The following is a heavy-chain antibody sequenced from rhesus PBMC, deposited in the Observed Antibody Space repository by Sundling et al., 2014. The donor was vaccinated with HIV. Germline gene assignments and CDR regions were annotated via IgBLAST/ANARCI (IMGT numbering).Heavy chain of an antibody. J-gene: IGHJ4*01. V-gene: IGHV3-54*02. D-gene: IGHD6-13*01. CDR1: GFIFSNYA. Sequence: EVQLVESGGGLVQPGGSLRLSCAASGFIFSNYAIHWVRLAPGKGLEWVAVIWYDGSDKYYADSVKDRFTISRDNSKNMVYLQMNNLKLEDTAVYYCARLAAAGPWDWGQGILVSVSS. CDR3: ARLAAAGPWD. CDR2: IWYDGSDK.